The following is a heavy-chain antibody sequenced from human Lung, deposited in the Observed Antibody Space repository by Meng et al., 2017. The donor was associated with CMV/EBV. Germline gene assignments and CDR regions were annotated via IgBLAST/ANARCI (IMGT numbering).Heavy chain of an antibody. V-gene: IGHV6-1*01. J-gene: IGHJ4*02. CDR2: TYYRSKWYH. D-gene: IGHD4-23*01. Sequence: VQLQHSGPGLVKPSPPLSLTCAISGDIVSSNSAAWHWIRQSPSRGREWLGRTYYRSKWYHEYAVSVKSRITISPDTPKNQFSLQLNSMTPEDTAVYYCARGINGGCGDWGQGTLVTVSS. CDR1: GDIVSSNSAA. CDR3: ARGINGGCGD.